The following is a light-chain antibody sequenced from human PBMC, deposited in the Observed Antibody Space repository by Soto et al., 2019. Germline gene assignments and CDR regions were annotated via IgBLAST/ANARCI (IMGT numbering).Light chain of an antibody. CDR2: EVS. Sequence: QSALTQPPSASGSPGQSVTISCTGTSSDVGGYNYVSWYQQYPGKAPKLMIYEVSKRPSGVPDRFSGSKSGNTASLTVSGLQAEDEADYYCSSYGGSNNLVFGGGTEVTVL. CDR3: SSYGGSNNLV. J-gene: IGLJ2*01. CDR1: SSDVGGYNY. V-gene: IGLV2-8*01.